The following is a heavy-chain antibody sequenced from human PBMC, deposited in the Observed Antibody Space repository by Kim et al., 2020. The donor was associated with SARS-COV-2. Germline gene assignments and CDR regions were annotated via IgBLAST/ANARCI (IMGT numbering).Heavy chain of an antibody. CDR1: GGSISSGGYY. D-gene: IGHD3-10*01. CDR3: ARDGGYYGSGSYRADYGMDV. J-gene: IGHJ6*02. CDR2: IYYSGST. Sequence: SETLSLTCTVSGGSISSGGYYWSWIRQHPGKGLEWIGYIYYSGSTYYNPSLKSRVTISVDTSKNQFSLKLSSVTAADTAVYYCARDGGYYGSGSYRADYGMDVWGRGTTVTVSS. V-gene: IGHV4-31*03.